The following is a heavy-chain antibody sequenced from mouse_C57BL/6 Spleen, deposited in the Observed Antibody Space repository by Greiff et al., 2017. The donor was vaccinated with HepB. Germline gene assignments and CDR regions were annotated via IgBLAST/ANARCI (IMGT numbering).Heavy chain of an antibody. J-gene: IGHJ3*01. CDR1: GYTFTDYY. D-gene: IGHD2-4*01. Sequence: EVQLQQSGPELVKPGASVKISCKASGYTFTDYYMNWVKQSHGKSLEWIGDINPNNGGTSYNQKFKGKATLTVDKSSSTAYMELRSLTSEDSAVYYCARFDYDAPFAYWGQGTLVTVSA. V-gene: IGHV1-26*01. CDR2: INPNNGGT. CDR3: ARFDYDAPFAY.